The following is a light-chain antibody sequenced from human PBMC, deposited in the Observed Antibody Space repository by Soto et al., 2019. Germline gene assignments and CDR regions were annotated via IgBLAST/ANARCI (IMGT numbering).Light chain of an antibody. V-gene: IGKV1-5*03. Sequence: DIQMAQSPSTLSASVGDRVTITCRASQSISSWLAWYQQKPGKAPKLLISKASNLESGVPSTFSGSGSGTDFTLTISSLQPDDVATYYCQQYNSYSLTFGGGTKVDIK. CDR1: QSISSW. CDR3: QQYNSYSLT. CDR2: KAS. J-gene: IGKJ4*01.